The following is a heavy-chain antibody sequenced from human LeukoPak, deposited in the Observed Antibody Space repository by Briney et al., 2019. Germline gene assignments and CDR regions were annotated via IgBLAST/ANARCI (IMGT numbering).Heavy chain of an antibody. J-gene: IGHJ4*02. CDR1: GFTFSSYA. D-gene: IGHD6-13*01. V-gene: IGHV3-23*01. Sequence: GGSLRLSCAASGFTFSSYAMSWVRQAPGKRLEWVSAISGSGGGTYYADSVKGRFTISRDNSKNTLYLQMNSLRAEDTAVYYCAKDLDGWSSSWYEDFDYWGQGTLATVSS. CDR2: ISGSGGGT. CDR3: AKDLDGWSSSWYEDFDY.